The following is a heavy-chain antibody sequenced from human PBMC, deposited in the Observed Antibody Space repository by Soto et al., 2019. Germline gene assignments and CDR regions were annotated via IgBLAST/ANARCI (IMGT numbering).Heavy chain of an antibody. CDR1: GFTFSSYG. J-gene: IGHJ4*02. D-gene: IGHD1-26*01. V-gene: IGHV3-30*18. CDR3: AKVMGWELLEIDY. CDR2: ISYDGSNK. Sequence: QVQLVESGGGVVQPGRSLRLSCAASGFTFSSYGMHWVRQAPGKGLEWVAVISYDGSNKYYADSVKGRFTISRDNSKNTLYLQMNSLRAEDTAVYYCAKVMGWELLEIDYWGQGTLVTVSS.